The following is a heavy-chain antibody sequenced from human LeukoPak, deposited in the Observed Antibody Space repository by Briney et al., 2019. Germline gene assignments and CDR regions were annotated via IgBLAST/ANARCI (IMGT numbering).Heavy chain of an antibody. CDR3: ATFDSSSWYSRYFEY. J-gene: IGHJ4*02. CDR1: GYTLTELS. V-gene: IGHV1-24*01. Sequence: ASVKDSCKVSGYTLTELSMHWVRQAPGKGLEWMGGFDPEDGETIYAQKFQGRVTITEDTSTDTAYMELSSLRSEDTAVYYCATFDSSSWYSRYFEYWGEGTLVTVSS. CDR2: FDPEDGET. D-gene: IGHD6-13*01.